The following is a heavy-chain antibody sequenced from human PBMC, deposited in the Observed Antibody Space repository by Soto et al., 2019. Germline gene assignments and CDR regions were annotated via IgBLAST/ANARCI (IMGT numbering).Heavy chain of an antibody. CDR3: ARGIDYGDYVRYYYGMDV. CDR2: ISSSSSYT. V-gene: IGHV3-11*05. CDR1: GFTFSDYY. Sequence: GGSLRLSCAASGFTFSDYYMSWIRQAPGKGPEWVSYISSSSSYTNYADSVKGRFTISRDNAKNSLYLQMNSLRAEDTAVYYCARGIDYGDYVRYYYGMDVWGQGTTVTVSS. D-gene: IGHD4-17*01. J-gene: IGHJ6*02.